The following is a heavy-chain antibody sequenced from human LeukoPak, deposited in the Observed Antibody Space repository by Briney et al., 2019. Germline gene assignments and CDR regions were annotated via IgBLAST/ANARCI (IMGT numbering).Heavy chain of an antibody. CDR2: LKEDGGEE. J-gene: IGHJ6*03. V-gene: IGHV3-7*01. D-gene: IGHD1-1*01. CDR1: GFTFSNYW. Sequence: PGGSLRLSCRVSGFTFSNYWMTWVRQAPGKGLEWVANLKEDGGEENFVDSVKGRFTISRDNAKNTLYLQMNSLRAEDTAVYYCAKLGLNNWNDPPPDYYYYYMDVWGKGTTDTVSS. CDR3: AKLGLNNWNDPPPDYYYYYMDV.